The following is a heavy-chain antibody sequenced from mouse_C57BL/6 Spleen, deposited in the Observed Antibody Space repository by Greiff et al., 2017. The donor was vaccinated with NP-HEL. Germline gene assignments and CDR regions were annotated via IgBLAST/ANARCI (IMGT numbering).Heavy chain of an antibody. CDR3: ARMVLEGYFDV. V-gene: IGHV1-22*01. J-gene: IGHJ1*03. Sequence: VQLKESGPELVKPGASVKMSCKASGYTFTDYNMHWVKQSHGKSLEWIGYINPNNGGTSYNQKFKGKATLTVNKSSSTAYMELRSLTSEDSAVYYCARMVLEGYFDVWGTGTTVTVSS. D-gene: IGHD2-2*01. CDR2: INPNNGGT. CDR1: GYTFTDYN.